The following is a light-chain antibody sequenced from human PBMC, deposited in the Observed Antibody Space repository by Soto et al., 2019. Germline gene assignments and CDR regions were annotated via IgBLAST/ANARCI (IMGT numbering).Light chain of an antibody. J-gene: IGKJ1*01. V-gene: IGKV3-11*01. CDR3: QQRSNWPRT. CDR2: DAS. CDR1: QSVSSY. Sequence: EVVLTQSPASLSLSPGDRATLSCRASQSVSSYLAWYQQKPGQAHRLVIYDASKRATGIPARFSGSGSGTGFTLTVSSLEPEDFAVYYCQQRSNWPRTFGQGTKVEIK.